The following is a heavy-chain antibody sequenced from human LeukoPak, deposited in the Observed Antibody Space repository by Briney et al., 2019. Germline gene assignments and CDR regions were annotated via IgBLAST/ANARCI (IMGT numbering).Heavy chain of an antibody. CDR2: IKQDGSDK. J-gene: IGHJ4*02. V-gene: IGHV3-7*01. CDR1: GFIFSNHW. Sequence: PGGSLRLSCAASGFIFSNHWMGWVRQAPGKGLEWVANIKQDGSDKYYVDSVTRRLNISRDNAQTSLFLQMTHLTAEDRAVYYCARWATSFDLWGQGALVTVSS. CDR3: ARWATSFDL.